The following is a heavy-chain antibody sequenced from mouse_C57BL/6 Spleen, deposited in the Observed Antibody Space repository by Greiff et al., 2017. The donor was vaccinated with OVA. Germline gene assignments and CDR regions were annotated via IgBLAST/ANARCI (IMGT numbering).Heavy chain of an antibody. D-gene: IGHD1-1*01. CDR2: IYPGSGST. CDR3: ARGNYYGRSGYFDD. CDR1: GYTFTSYW. J-gene: IGHJ2*01. V-gene: IGHV1-55*01. Sequence: QVQLQQPGAELVKPGASVKMSCKASGYTFTSYWITWVKQRPGQGLEWIGDIYPGSGSTTYNETFKSKATLTVDTSSRTAYMQLSSLTSEDSAVYYCARGNYYGRSGYFDDWGKGTTLTVSS.